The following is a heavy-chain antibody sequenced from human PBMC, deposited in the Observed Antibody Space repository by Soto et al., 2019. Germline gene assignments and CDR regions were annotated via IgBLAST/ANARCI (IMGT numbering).Heavy chain of an antibody. CDR2: INPSGGST. CDR1: GYTFTNHY. D-gene: IGHD1-26*01. Sequence: GGSVKVSCKASGYTFTNHYMHWVRQAPGQGLEWMGIINPSGGSTSYAQKFQGRVTMTRDTSTSTVYMELSSLRSEDTAVYYCARAWAVGRWFDPWGQGTLVTVSS. CDR3: ARAWAVGRWFDP. J-gene: IGHJ5*02. V-gene: IGHV1-46*03.